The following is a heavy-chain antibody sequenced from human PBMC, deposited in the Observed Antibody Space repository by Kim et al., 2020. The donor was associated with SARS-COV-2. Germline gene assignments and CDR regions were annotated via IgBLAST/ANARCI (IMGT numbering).Heavy chain of an antibody. J-gene: IGHJ2*01. V-gene: IGHV4-39*01. D-gene: IGHD3-10*01. CDR2: IYYSGST. CDR3: ARQGNTMVRGVTYWYFDL. CDR1: GGSISSSSYY. Sequence: SETLSLTCTVSGGSISSSSYYWGWIRQPPGKGLEWIGSIYYSGSTYYNPSLKSRVTISVDTSKNQFSLKLSSVTAADTAVYYCARQGNTMVRGVTYWYFDLWGRGTLVTVSS.